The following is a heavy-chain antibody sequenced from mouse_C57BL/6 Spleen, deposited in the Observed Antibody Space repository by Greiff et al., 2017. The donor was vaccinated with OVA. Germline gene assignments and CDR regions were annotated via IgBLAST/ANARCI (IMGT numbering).Heavy chain of an antibody. V-gene: IGHV5-9*01. CDR1: GFTFSSYT. D-gene: IGHD2-2*01. J-gene: IGHJ1*03. CDR2: ISGGGGNT. CDR3: ARHAPYGSNWYFDV. Sequence: EVQVVESGGGLVKPGGSLKLSCAASGFTFSSYTMSWVRQTPEKRLEWVATISGGGGNTYYPDSVKGRFTISRDNAKNTLYLQMSSLRSEDTALYYCARHAPYGSNWYFDVWGTGTTVTVSS.